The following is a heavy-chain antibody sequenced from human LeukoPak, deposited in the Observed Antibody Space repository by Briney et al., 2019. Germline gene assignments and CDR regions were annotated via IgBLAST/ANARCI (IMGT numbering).Heavy chain of an antibody. V-gene: IGHV3-9*01. CDR1: GFTFGDSA. D-gene: IGHD3-9*01. CDR2: ISWSGDTV. Sequence: GGSLRLSCAASGFTFGDSAMHWVRQAPGKGLEWVSGISWSGDTVGYADSVKGRFTISRDDAKDSLYLQMSGLRAEDTALYYCAKDLTGADHWGQGILVTVSS. CDR3: AKDLTGADH. J-gene: IGHJ4*02.